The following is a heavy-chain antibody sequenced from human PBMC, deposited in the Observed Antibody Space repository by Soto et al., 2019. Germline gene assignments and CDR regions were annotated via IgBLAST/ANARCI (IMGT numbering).Heavy chain of an antibody. CDR1: GGSISSGGYY. V-gene: IGHV4-31*03. CDR3: ARGSYCSSTSCYVPYYYMDV. D-gene: IGHD2-2*01. CDR2: IYYSGST. J-gene: IGHJ6*03. Sequence: SETLSLTCTVSGGSISSGGYYWSWIRQHPGKGLEWIGYIYYSGSTYYNPSLKSRVTISVDTSKNQFSLKLSSVTAADTAVYYCARGSYCSSTSCYVPYYYMDVWGKGTTVTVSS.